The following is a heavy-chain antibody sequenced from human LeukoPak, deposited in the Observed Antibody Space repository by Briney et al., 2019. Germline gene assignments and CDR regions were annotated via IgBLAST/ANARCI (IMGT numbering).Heavy chain of an antibody. CDR3: AKSMTLQWRGFFDL. D-gene: IGHD6-19*01. CDR2: ISGSGGTT. Sequence: GGSLRLSCAASGFTFSNYAMTWVRQAPGKGLEWVSAISGSGGTTYYADSVRGRFTISRDNSKNTLYLQKNSLRADDTAIYYCAKSMTLQWRGFFDLWGRGTHVTVSS. CDR1: GFTFSNYA. J-gene: IGHJ2*01. V-gene: IGHV3-23*01.